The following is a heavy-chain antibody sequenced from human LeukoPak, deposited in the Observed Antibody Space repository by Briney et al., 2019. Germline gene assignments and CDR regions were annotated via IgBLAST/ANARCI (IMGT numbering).Heavy chain of an antibody. D-gene: IGHD2-2*01. CDR3: ARGLPGYCSSTSCHHDAFDI. CDR1: GGSFSGYY. V-gene: IGHV4-34*01. Sequence: ASETLSLTCAVYGGSFSGYYWSWISQPPGKGLEWIGEINHSGSTNYNPSLKSRVPISVDTSKDPCSLKLSSVTAADTAVYYCARGLPGYCSSTSCHHDAFDIWGQGTMVTVSS. J-gene: IGHJ3*02. CDR2: INHSGST.